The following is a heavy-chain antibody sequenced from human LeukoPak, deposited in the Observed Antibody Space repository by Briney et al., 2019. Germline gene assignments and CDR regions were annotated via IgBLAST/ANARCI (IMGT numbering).Heavy chain of an antibody. J-gene: IGHJ4*02. Sequence: GRSLRLSCAASGFTFSSYGMHWVRQAPGKGLEWVSVIDGSAGSTYYADSVKGRFTISRDNSKNTLYVQMNSLRAEDTAVYYCVKARYSSSSAFDYWGQGTLVTVSS. CDR1: GFTFSSYG. CDR2: IDGSAGST. CDR3: VKARYSSSSAFDY. V-gene: IGHV3-23*01. D-gene: IGHD6-6*01.